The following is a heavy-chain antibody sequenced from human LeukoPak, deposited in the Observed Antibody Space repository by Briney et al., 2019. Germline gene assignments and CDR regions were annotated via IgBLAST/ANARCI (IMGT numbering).Heavy chain of an antibody. D-gene: IGHD6-19*01. CDR1: GYTFTGYY. J-gene: IGHJ5*02. CDR3: ARVPCAYSSGWSNHWFDP. V-gene: IGHV1-2*02. CDR2: INPNSGGT. Sequence: ASVKVSCKASGYTFTGYYMHWVRQAPGQGLEWMGWINPNSGGTNYAQKFQGRVTMTRDTSISTAYMELSRLRSDDTAVYCCARVPCAYSSGWSNHWFDPWGQGTLVTVSS.